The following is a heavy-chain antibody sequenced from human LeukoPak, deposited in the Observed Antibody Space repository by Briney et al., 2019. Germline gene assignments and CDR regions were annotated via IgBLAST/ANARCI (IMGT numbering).Heavy chain of an antibody. V-gene: IGHV1-2*04. CDR1: GYTFTGYY. CDR3: ARQLRVAGTGGWFDP. CDR2: INPNSGGT. D-gene: IGHD6-19*01. J-gene: IGHJ5*02. Sequence: GASVKVSCKASGYTFTGYYMHWVRQAPGQGLEWMGWINPNSGGTNYAQKFQGWVTMTRDTSISTAYMELSRLRSDDTAVYYCARQLRVAGTGGWFDPWGQGTLVTVSS.